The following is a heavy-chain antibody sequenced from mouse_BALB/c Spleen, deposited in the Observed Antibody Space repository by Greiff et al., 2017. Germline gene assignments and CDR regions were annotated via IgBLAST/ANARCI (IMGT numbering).Heavy chain of an antibody. Sequence: VQLKQSGPGLVKPSQSLSLTCSVTGYSITSGYYWNWIRQFPGNKLEWMGYISYDGSNNYNPSLKNRISITRDTSKNQFFLKLNSVTTEDTATYYCARDLGCSYAMDYWGQGTSVTVSS. CDR1: GYSITSGYY. CDR3: ARDLGCSYAMDY. V-gene: IGHV3-6*02. J-gene: IGHJ4*01. CDR2: ISYDGSN. D-gene: IGHD4-1*01.